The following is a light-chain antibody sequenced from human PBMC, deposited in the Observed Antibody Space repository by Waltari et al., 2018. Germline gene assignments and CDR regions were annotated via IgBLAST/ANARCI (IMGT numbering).Light chain of an antibody. CDR3: YSADIGGHHRV. V-gene: IGLV3-10*01. CDR1: ALPKRY. CDR2: EDS. J-gene: IGLJ3*02. Sequence: SYELTPPPSVSVSPGQTARITCSGDALPKRYPYWYQQKSGQAPVLVIFEDSQRPSGIPERFSGSSSGTMATLSINGAQVEDEGDYYCYSADIGGHHRVFGGGTKLTIL.